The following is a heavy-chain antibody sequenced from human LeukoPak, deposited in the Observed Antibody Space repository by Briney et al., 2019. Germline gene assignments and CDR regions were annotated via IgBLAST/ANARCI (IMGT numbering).Heavy chain of an antibody. V-gene: IGHV3-23*01. J-gene: IGHJ3*02. CDR3: ARDRLGAFDI. CDR2: ISGNGVTT. D-gene: IGHD3-22*01. Sequence: GGSLRLSCVASGFTFNIYAMTWVRQAPGKGLEWVSAISGNGVTTHYTDSVKGRCTIPRDNSKNTLYLQMNSLRVEDTAVYYCARDRLGAFDIWGQGTMVTVSS. CDR1: GFTFNIYA.